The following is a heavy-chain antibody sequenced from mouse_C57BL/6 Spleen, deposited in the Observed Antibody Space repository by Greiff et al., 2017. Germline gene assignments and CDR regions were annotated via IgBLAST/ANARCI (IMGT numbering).Heavy chain of an antibody. CDR2: LYPGSGST. J-gene: IGHJ4*01. CDR1: GYTFTSYW. D-gene: IGHD2-1*01. V-gene: IGHV1-55*01. CDR3: TRYYGNYRYYAMDD. Sequence: VQLQQPGAELVKPGASVKMSCKASGYTFTSYWITWVKQRPGQGLEWIGDLYPGSGSTNYNEKFKSKATLTVATSSSTAYMQLSSLTSEDSAVYYCTRYYGNYRYYAMDDWGQGTSVTVSS.